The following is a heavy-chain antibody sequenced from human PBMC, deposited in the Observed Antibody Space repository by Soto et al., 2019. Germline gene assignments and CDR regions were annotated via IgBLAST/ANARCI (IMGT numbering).Heavy chain of an antibody. CDR3: ARGWGYDSNDYYYAY. Sequence: QVQLVQSGAEVRKPGSSVKVSSKASGGTFSRHAISWVRQAPGQGLEWMGGIIPIFGTANHAQKFQGRVTIIADESTSTVYMELRSLRSEDTAMYYCARGWGYDSNDYYYAYWGQGTLVIVSS. V-gene: IGHV1-69*01. J-gene: IGHJ4*02. CDR2: IIPIFGTA. CDR1: GGTFSRHA. D-gene: IGHD3-22*01.